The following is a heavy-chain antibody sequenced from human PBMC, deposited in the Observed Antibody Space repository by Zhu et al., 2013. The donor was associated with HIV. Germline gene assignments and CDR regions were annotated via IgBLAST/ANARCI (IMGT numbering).Heavy chain of an antibody. CDR1: GHTFTDDY. Sequence: ASVKVSCKASGHTFTDDYIQWVRQARGQRLEWIGWLVVGTGNTNYAQNFQKRVTITRDMSTSTAYMELSSLRSEDTAVYYCATAIIVEEAFDIWGQGAMVTVSS. J-gene: IGHJ3*02. D-gene: IGHD1-1*01. CDR2: LVVGTGNT. V-gene: IGHV1-58*02. CDR3: ATAIIVEEAFDI.